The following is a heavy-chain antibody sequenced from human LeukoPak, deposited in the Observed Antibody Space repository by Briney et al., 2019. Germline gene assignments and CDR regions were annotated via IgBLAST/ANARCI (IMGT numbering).Heavy chain of an antibody. J-gene: IGHJ3*02. CDR2: ISGGGGST. CDR3: ARGPTTYAFDI. Sequence: GGSLRLSCAASGFTFSNYVMSWVRQAPGKGLEWVSAISGGGGSTYYADSVKGRFTISRDNAKNSLYLQMNSLRDEDTAVYYCARGPTTYAFDIWGQGTTVTVSS. V-gene: IGHV3-23*01. CDR1: GFTFSNYV.